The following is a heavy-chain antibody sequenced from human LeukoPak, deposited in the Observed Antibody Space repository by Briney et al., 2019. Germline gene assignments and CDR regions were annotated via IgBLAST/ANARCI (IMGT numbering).Heavy chain of an antibody. D-gene: IGHD6-6*01. V-gene: IGHV4-59*12. Sequence: SETPSLTCTLCSGPNSSYYWSWLPQPPGKGLEWIGYIYYRGRTNSNPPLKSRVTISLYTSKNPFSLQLTSVTAADTAVYYCARDLLAARNIRFDPWGQGTLVTVSS. CDR1: SGPNSSYY. J-gene: IGHJ5*02. CDR2: IYYRGRT. CDR3: ARDLLAARNIRFDP.